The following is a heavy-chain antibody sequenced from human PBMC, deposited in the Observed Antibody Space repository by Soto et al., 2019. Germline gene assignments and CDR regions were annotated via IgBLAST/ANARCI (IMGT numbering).Heavy chain of an antibody. CDR2: ISAYNGNT. V-gene: IGHV1-18*01. D-gene: IGHD6-19*01. CDR1: GYTFTSYG. CDR3: ARSLAVAGTPLDY. Sequence: ASVKVSCKASGYTFTSYGISWVRQAPGQGLEWMGWISAYNGNTNYAQKLQGRVTMTRNTSTSTAYMELSSLRSDDTAVYYCARSLAVAGTPLDYWGQGTLVTVSS. J-gene: IGHJ4*02.